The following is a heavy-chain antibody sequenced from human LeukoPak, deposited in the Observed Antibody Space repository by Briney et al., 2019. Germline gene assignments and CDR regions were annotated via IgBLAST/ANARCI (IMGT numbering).Heavy chain of an antibody. CDR1: GFTFNIYA. CDR2: ISRDGGST. Sequence: GGSLRLSCAASGFTFNIYAMSWVRQAPGKGLAWVSAISRDGGSTYYADSVKGRFTISRDNSKNTVFLQMNSLRAEDTAVYYCAKVNYYDSSGYYEAFDYWGQGTLVTVSS. CDR3: AKVNYYDSSGYYEAFDY. D-gene: IGHD3-22*01. J-gene: IGHJ4*02. V-gene: IGHV3-23*01.